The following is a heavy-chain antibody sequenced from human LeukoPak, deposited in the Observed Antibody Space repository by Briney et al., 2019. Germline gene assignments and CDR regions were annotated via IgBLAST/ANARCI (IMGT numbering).Heavy chain of an antibody. D-gene: IGHD4-23*01. V-gene: IGHV4-34*01. CDR2: INHSGST. Sequence: PGGSLRLSCAASGFTFSSYWMSWVRQPPGKGLEWIGEINHSGSTNYNPSLKSRVTISVDTSKNQFSLKLSSVTAADTAVYYCARGPRGNPLSFSSLGYFQHWGQGTLVTVSS. CDR3: ARGPRGNPLSFSSLGYFQH. CDR1: GFTFSSYW. J-gene: IGHJ1*01.